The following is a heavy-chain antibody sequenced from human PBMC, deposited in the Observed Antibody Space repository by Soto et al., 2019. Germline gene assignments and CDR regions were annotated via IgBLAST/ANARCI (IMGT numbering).Heavy chain of an antibody. D-gene: IGHD3-3*01. CDR2: INSDGTSA. Sequence: EVLLVEAGGGVVQPGGSLRLSCAASGFTFSTNLMHWVRQAPGKGLVWVSRINSDGTSAAYADSVQGRFTISRDNAKNTLYLQMNSLRGDDTAVYYCAKDGEGVADFDYWGQGTLVTVSS. CDR3: AKDGEGVADFDY. V-gene: IGHV3-74*01. CDR1: GFTFSTNL. J-gene: IGHJ4*02.